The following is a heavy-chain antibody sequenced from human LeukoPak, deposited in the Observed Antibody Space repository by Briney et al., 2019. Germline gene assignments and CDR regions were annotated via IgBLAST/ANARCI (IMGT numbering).Heavy chain of an antibody. V-gene: IGHV1-69*05. Sequence: ASVKVSCKASGGTFSSYAISWVRPAPGQGLEWMGGIIPIFGTANYAQKFQGRVTITTDESTSTAYMELSSLRSEDTAVYYCARDNYGGNSGGFDYWGQGTLVTVSS. D-gene: IGHD4-23*01. J-gene: IGHJ4*02. CDR3: ARDNYGGNSGGFDY. CDR1: GGTFSSYA. CDR2: IIPIFGTA.